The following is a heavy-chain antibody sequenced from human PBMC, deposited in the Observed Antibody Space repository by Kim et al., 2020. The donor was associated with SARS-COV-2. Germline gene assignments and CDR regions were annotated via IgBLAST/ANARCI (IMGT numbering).Heavy chain of an antibody. CDR3: ARPEYSSSPRLKYFQH. CDR1: GGSFSGYY. D-gene: IGHD6-6*01. CDR2: INHSGST. J-gene: IGHJ1*01. Sequence: SETLSLTCAVYGGSFSGYYWSWIRQPPGKGLEWIGEINHSGSTNYNPSLKSRVTISVDTSKNQFSLKLSSVTAADTAVYYCARPEYSSSPRLKYFQHWGQGTLVTVSS. V-gene: IGHV4-34*01.